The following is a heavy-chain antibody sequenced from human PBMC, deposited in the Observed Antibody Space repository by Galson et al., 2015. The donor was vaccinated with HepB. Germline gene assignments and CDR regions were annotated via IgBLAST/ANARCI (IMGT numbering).Heavy chain of an antibody. CDR1: GFTFSNFA. CDR3: LGVTGLVEFDY. V-gene: IGHV3-23*01. J-gene: IGHJ4*02. Sequence: SLRLSCAASGFTFSNFAMSWVRQAPGKGLEWVSAITDSGTTYYADSVKGRFTISRDNSKNTLYLQMNSLRADDTAVYFCLGVTGLVEFDYWGQGTLVTVSS. D-gene: IGHD2-15*01. CDR2: ITDSGTT.